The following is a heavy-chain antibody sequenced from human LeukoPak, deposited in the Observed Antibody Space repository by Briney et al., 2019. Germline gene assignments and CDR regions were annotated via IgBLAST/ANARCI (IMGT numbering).Heavy chain of an antibody. CDR2: INPNSGGI. D-gene: IGHD3-22*01. J-gene: IGHJ4*02. V-gene: IGHV1-2*02. Sequence: ASVKVSCKASGYTFTGYYMHWVRQAPGQGLEWMGWINPNSGGINYAQKFQGRVTMTRDTSISTAYMELSRLRSDDTAVYYCARVISGGSGYFYYFDYWGQGTLVTVSS. CDR1: GYTFTGYY. CDR3: ARVISGGSGYFYYFDY.